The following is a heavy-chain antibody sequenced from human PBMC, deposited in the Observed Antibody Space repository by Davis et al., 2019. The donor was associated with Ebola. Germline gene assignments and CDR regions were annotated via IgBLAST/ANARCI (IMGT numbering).Heavy chain of an antibody. CDR2: ISSDGRNR. V-gene: IGHV3-30*07. Sequence: GGSLRLPCVSPEITFKEYSVNWVRQAPGQGLEWVAIISSDGRNRFYADAVKGRFTISRDNSKKTLYLQMNSLRAEDTAVYYCAKSGLSFGVVKYHYGMDVWGKGTTVTVSS. CDR1: EITFKEYS. CDR3: AKSGLSFGVVKYHYGMDV. J-gene: IGHJ6*04. D-gene: IGHD3-3*01.